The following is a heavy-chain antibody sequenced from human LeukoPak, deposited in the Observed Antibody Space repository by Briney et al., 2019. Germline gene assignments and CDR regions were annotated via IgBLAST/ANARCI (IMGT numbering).Heavy chain of an antibody. CDR3: ARDPYSGSYGNYYYYFMDV. D-gene: IGHD1-26*01. Sequence: PGGSLRLSCAGSGFTFSSYWMSWVRQAPGKGLEWVANIKQDGSEKHYVDSVKGRFTISRDNAKNSLYLQMNSLRAEDTAVYYCARDPYSGSYGNYYYYFMDVWGKGTTVTISS. V-gene: IGHV3-7*01. CDR2: IKQDGSEK. CDR1: GFTFSSYW. J-gene: IGHJ6*03.